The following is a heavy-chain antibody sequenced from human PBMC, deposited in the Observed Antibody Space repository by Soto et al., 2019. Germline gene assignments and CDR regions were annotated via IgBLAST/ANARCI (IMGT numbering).Heavy chain of an antibody. Sequence: QVPLQESGPGLVKPSQTLSLTCTVSGGSISSGGYYWSWIRQHPGKGLEWIGYIYYSGSTYYNPSLKNRVTISVDTSKTQFSLKLSSVTAADTAVYYCARVVVALGYCSGGSCYSQHFDYWGQGTLVTVSS. V-gene: IGHV4-31*03. CDR2: IYYSGST. CDR3: ARVVVALGYCSGGSCYSQHFDY. D-gene: IGHD2-15*01. CDR1: GGSISSGGYY. J-gene: IGHJ4*02.